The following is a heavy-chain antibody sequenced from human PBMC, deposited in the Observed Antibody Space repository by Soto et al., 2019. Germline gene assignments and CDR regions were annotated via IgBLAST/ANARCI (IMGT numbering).Heavy chain of an antibody. V-gene: IGHV3-11*01. CDR3: ARMGPRAARPSY. J-gene: IGHJ4*02. CDR2: VSSSGTTM. D-gene: IGHD6-6*01. CDR1: GFTFSDYD. Sequence: QVQLAESGGGLVEPGGYLRISCAASGFTFSDYDMSWIRQSPGKGLEWVSFVSSSGTTMYFADSVKGRFTISRDNANNSLYLQMNSLRAADTAVYYCARMGPRAARPSYWGQGTLVTVSS.